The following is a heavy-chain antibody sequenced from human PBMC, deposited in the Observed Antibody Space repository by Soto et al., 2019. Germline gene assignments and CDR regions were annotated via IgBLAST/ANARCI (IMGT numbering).Heavy chain of an antibody. CDR1: RFTFSNYG. J-gene: IGHJ4*02. Sequence: QVQLVESGGGVVQPGRSLRLSCAASRFTFSNYGMHWVRQTPGKGLEWVAVISYDGSNKYYADSVKGRFTISRDNSKNALYLQMNSLRAEDTAVYYCVKGGYHYFAYCGQGTLVTVSS. CDR3: VKGGYHYFAY. V-gene: IGHV3-30*18. D-gene: IGHD5-12*01. CDR2: ISYDGSNK.